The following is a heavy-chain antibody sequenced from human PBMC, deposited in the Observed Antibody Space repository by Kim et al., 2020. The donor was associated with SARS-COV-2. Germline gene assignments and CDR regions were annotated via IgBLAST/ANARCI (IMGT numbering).Heavy chain of an antibody. V-gene: IGHV3-30*04. Sequence: GGSLRLSCAASGFTFSSYAMHWVRQAPGKGLEWVAVISYDGSNKYYADSVKGRFTISRDNSKNTLYLQMNSLRAEDTAVYYCARVSSWELWAWGMDVWGQGTTVTVSS. CDR3: ARVSSWELWAWGMDV. D-gene: IGHD1-26*01. CDR1: GFTFSSYA. J-gene: IGHJ6*02. CDR2: ISYDGSNK.